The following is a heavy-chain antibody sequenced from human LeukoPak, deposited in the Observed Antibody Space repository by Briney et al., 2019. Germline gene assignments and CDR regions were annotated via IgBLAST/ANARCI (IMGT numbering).Heavy chain of an antibody. CDR2: IYYSGNT. D-gene: IGHD6-6*01. CDR1: GDSISTSNSY. J-gene: IGHJ4*02. V-gene: IGHV4-39*07. Sequence: SETLSLTCTVSGDSISTSNSYWGWIRQPPGKGLEWIGSIYYSGNTYYNPSLKSRVTISVDTSKNQFSLKLSSVTAADTAVYYCARGVARSSKFHFSYYFDYWGQGTLVTVSS. CDR3: ARGVARSSKFHFSYYFDY.